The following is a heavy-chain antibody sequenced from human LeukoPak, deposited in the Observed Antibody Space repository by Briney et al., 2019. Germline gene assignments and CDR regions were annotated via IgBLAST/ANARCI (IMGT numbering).Heavy chain of an antibody. CDR1: RFTFRAYG. D-gene: IGHD6-13*01. CDR3: AKTYSNSWYFDY. Sequence: GSLRLSCAPSRFTFRAYGMHWVRQPPGKGLEGVAFIRSDGSDKQYGDTVKGRFTISRDNSKNSLFLQMKSLRAEDTAVYYCAKTYSNSWYFDYWGQGTLVTVSS. J-gene: IGHJ4*02. CDR2: IRSDGSDK. V-gene: IGHV3-30*02.